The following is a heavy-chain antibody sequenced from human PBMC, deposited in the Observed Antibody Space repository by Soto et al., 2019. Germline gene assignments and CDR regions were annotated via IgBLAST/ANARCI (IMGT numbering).Heavy chain of an antibody. D-gene: IGHD2-2*01. CDR2: INAGNGNT. CDR1: GYTFTSYA. V-gene: IGHV1-3*01. J-gene: IGHJ5*02. Sequence: QVQLVQSGAEVKKPGASVKVSCKASGYTFTSYAMHWVRQAPGRRLEWMGWINAGNGNTKYSQKFQGRVTITRDTSASTAYMELSSLRSEDTAVYYCARDGGHIVVVPAAAINWFDPWGQGTLVTVSS. CDR3: ARDGGHIVVVPAAAINWFDP.